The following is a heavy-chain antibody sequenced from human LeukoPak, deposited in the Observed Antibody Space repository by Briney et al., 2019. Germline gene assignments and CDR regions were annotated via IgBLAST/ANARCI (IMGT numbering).Heavy chain of an antibody. J-gene: IGHJ4*02. D-gene: IGHD3-3*01. CDR3: ARVLRRGGGSIRFLEWSLSYYFDY. Sequence: SVKVSCKASGGTFSSYATSWVRQAPGQGLEWMGGIIPIFGTANYAQKFQGRVTITADESTSTAYMELSSLRSEDTAVYYCARVLRRGGGSIRFLEWSLSYYFDYWGQGTLVTVSS. V-gene: IGHV1-69*13. CDR1: GGTFSSYA. CDR2: IIPIFGTA.